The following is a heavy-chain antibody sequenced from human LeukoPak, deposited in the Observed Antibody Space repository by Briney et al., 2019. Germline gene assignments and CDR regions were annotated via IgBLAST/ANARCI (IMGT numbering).Heavy chain of an antibody. CDR1: GGSFSGYY. CDR2: INHSGST. D-gene: IGHD2-21*02. V-gene: IGHV4-34*01. J-gene: IGHJ6*03. CDR3: ARGGRHIVVVTAILYYYYYMDV. Sequence: SETLSLTCAVYGGSFSGYYWSWIRQPPGKGLEWIGEINHSGSTNYNPSLKSRVTISVDTSKNQFSLKLSSVTAADTAVYYCARGGRHIVVVTAILYYYYYMDVWGTGTTVTISS.